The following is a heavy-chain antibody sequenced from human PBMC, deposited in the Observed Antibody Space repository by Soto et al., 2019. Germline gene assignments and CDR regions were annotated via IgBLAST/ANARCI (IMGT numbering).Heavy chain of an antibody. Sequence: GGSLRLSCAASGFTFSNAWMNWVRQAPGKGLEWVGRIKSKTDGGTTDYAAPVKGRFTISRDGSKNTLYLQMNSLKTEDTAVYYCTTEVFWSGYYSFDYWGQGTLVTVSS. CDR3: TTEVFWSGYYSFDY. D-gene: IGHD3-3*01. CDR2: IKSKTDGGTT. V-gene: IGHV3-15*07. J-gene: IGHJ4*02. CDR1: GFTFSNAW.